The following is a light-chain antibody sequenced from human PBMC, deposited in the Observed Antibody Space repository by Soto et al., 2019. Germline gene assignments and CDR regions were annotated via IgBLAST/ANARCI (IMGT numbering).Light chain of an antibody. V-gene: IGKV3-15*01. CDR1: QSVSSN. J-gene: IGKJ1*01. CDR3: QQYNNWPFTSWT. CDR2: GAS. Sequence: EIVMTQSPATLSVSPGERATLSCRASQSVSSNLAWYQQKPGQAPRLLIYGASTRATGIPARFRGSGSGTEFTLTISSLQSEDVAVYYCQQYNNWPFTSWTFGQGTTVEIK.